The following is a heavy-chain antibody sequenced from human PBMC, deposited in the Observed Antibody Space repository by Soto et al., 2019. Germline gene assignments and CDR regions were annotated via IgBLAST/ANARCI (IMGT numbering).Heavy chain of an antibody. J-gene: IGHJ4*02. Sequence: GASVKVSCKASGYTFTSYAMHWVRQAPGQRLEWMGWINAGNGNTKYSQKFQGRVTITRDTSASTAYMELSSLRSEDTAVYYCARGITMVRGVEYYFDYWGQGTLVTVPQ. V-gene: IGHV1-3*01. D-gene: IGHD3-10*01. CDR2: INAGNGNT. CDR1: GYTFTSYA. CDR3: ARGITMVRGVEYYFDY.